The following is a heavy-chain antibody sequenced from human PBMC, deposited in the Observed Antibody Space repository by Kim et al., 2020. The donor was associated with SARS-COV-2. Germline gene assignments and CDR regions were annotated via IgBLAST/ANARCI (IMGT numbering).Heavy chain of an antibody. D-gene: IGHD2-15*01. Sequence: GRFTISRDNAKHTLYLQMNSLRAEDTAVYYCARYCSGGSCYSYYYYGMDVWGQGTTVTVSS. CDR3: ARYCSGGSCYSYYYYGMDV. V-gene: IGHV3-74*01. J-gene: IGHJ6*02.